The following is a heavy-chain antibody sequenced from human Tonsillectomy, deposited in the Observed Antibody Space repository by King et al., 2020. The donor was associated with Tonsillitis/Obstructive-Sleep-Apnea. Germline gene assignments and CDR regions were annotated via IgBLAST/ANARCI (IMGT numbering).Heavy chain of an antibody. Sequence: VQLVESGAEVKKPGASVKVSCKASGYIFTGYYMHWVRQAPGQGLEWMGWINPNSGGTNYAQKFQGRVTMTRDTSISTAYMELSRLRSDDTAVYYCARESWSGYYAESYYGMDVWGQGTTVTVSS. D-gene: IGHD3-3*01. CDR2: INPNSGGT. CDR3: ARESWSGYYAESYYGMDV. J-gene: IGHJ6*02. CDR1: GYIFTGYY. V-gene: IGHV1-2*02.